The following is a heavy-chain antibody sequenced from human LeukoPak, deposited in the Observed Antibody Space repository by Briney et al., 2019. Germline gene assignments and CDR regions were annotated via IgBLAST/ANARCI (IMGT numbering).Heavy chain of an antibody. J-gene: IGHJ6*03. CDR2: INHSGST. Sequence: SETLSLTCAVYGGSFSGYYWSWIRQPPGKGLEWIGEINHSGSTNYNPSPKSRVTISVDTSKNQYSLKLSSVTAADTAVYYCAREGLHALFGYYYYYYMDVWGKGTTVTVSS. D-gene: IGHD2-15*01. V-gene: IGHV4-34*01. CDR3: AREGLHALFGYYYYYYMDV. CDR1: GGSFSGYY.